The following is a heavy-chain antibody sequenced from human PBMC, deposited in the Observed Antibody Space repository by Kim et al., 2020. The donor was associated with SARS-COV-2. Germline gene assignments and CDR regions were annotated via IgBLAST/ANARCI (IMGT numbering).Heavy chain of an antibody. CDR1: GGSISSSSYY. V-gene: IGHV4-39*01. D-gene: IGHD6-19*01. CDR2: IYYSGST. J-gene: IGHJ6*02. Sequence: SETLSLTCTVSGGSISSSSYYWGWIRQPPGKGLEWIGSIYYSGSTYYNPSLKSRVTISVDTSKNQFSLKLSSVTAADTAVYYCARLDIAVAGTQGMDVWGQGTTVTVSS. CDR3: ARLDIAVAGTQGMDV.